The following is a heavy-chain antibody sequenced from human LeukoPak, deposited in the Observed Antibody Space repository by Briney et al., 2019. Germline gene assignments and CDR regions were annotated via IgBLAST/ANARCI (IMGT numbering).Heavy chain of an antibody. CDR3: ARDVGYWYFDL. CDR2: TSSSTTYI. V-gene: IGHV3-21*01. D-gene: IGHD2-15*01. J-gene: IGHJ2*01. Sequence: GGSLRLSCAASEFIFSSYSMNWVRQAPGKGLEWVSSTSSSTTYIYYADSVKGRFTISRDNAKNSLYLQMNSLRAEDTAVYYCARDVGYWYFDLWGRGTLVTVSS. CDR1: EFIFSSYS.